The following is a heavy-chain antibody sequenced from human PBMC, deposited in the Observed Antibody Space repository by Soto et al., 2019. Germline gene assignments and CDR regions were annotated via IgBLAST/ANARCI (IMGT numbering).Heavy chain of an antibody. D-gene: IGHD6-13*01. CDR1: GFTFSSYA. Sequence: QVQLVESGGGVVQPGRSLRLSCAASGFTFSSYAMHWVRQAPGKGLEWVAVISYDGSNKYYADSVKGRFTISRDNSKNTLYLQMNSLRDEDTAVYYCARDVVAAAGTLDYWGQGTLVTVSS. CDR3: ARDVVAAAGTLDY. CDR2: ISYDGSNK. V-gene: IGHV3-30-3*01. J-gene: IGHJ4*02.